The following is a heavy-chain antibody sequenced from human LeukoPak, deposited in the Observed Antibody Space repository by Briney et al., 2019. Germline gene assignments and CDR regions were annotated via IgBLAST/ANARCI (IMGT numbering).Heavy chain of an antibody. D-gene: IGHD3-10*01. CDR1: GFTFNSYA. J-gene: IGHJ4*02. CDR2: ISTTGDRT. CDR3: AKETWIGEPSPYDY. Sequence: GGSLRLSCAASGFTFNSYAMIWVRQAPGKGLESISSISTTGDRTYYADSVKGRFAISRDNSKNTLYLQMNSLRAEDTAVYYCAKETWIGEPSPYDYWGQGTLVTVFS. V-gene: IGHV3-23*01.